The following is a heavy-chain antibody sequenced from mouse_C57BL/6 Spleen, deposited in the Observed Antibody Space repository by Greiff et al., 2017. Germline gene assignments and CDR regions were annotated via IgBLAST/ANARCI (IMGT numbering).Heavy chain of an antibody. V-gene: IGHV1-59*01. CDR2: IDPSDSYT. J-gene: IGHJ4*01. D-gene: IGHD2-4*01. CDR3: ARRDDCDVGYAMDY. CDR1: GYTFTSYW. Sequence: VQLQQPGAELVRPGTSVKLSCKASGYTFTSYWMHWVKQRPGQGLEWIGVIDPSDSYTNYNQKFKGKATLTVDTSSSTAYMQLSSLTSEDSAVYYCARRDDCDVGYAMDYWGQGTSVTVSS.